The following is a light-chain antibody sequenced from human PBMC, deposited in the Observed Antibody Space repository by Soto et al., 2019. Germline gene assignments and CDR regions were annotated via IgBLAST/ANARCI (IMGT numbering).Light chain of an antibody. CDR3: QSYDSSMRGYV. Sequence: QSVLTQPPSVSGAPGQRVSVSCTGSSSNIGARFDVHWYQQLPGTAPRLLIYATGNRPSGVPDRFSGSKSGTSASLAITGLQAEDEADYYCQSYDSSMRGYVFGTGTKVPVL. CDR1: SSNIGARFD. J-gene: IGLJ1*01. V-gene: IGLV1-40*01. CDR2: ATG.